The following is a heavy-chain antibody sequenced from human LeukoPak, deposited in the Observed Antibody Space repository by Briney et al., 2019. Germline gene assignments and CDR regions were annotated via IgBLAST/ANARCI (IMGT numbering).Heavy chain of an antibody. CDR1: GGSISSGGYY. V-gene: IGHV4-30-2*01. D-gene: IGHD3-10*01. J-gene: IGHJ4*02. CDR3: ARDRSTMVRGVIYY. Sequence: PSQTLSLACTVSGGSISSGGYYWSRIRQPPGKGMEWIGYIYHSGSTYYNPSLKSRVTISVDTSKNQFSLKLSSVTAADTAVYYCARDRSTMVRGVIYYWGQGTLVTVSS. CDR2: IYHSGST.